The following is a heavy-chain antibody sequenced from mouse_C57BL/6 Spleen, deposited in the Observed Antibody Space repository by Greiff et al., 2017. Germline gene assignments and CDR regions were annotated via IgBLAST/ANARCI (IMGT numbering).Heavy chain of an antibody. CDR3: TVYYYGSSYWYFDV. Sequence: EVQLQESGGGLVQPGGSMKLSCVASGFTFSNYWMNWVRQSPEKGLEWVAQIRLKSDNYATHYAESGKGRFTISRDDSKSSVYLQMNNLRAEDTGIYYCTVYYYGSSYWYFDVWGTGTTVTVSS. J-gene: IGHJ1*03. V-gene: IGHV6-3*01. D-gene: IGHD1-1*01. CDR1: GFTFSNYW. CDR2: IRLKSDNYAT.